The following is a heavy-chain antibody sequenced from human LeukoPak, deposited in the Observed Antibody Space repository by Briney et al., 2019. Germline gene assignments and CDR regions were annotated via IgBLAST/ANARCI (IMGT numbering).Heavy chain of an antibody. CDR1: GFTFSSYA. V-gene: IGHV3-30-3*01. D-gene: IGHD5-18*01. CDR3: AHLWIQLFDPFDY. CDR2: ISYDGSNK. Sequence: PGGSLRLSCAASGFTFSSYAMHWVRQAPGKGLEWVAVISYDGSNKYYADSVKGRFTISRDNSKNTLYLQMNSLRAEDTAVYYCAHLWIQLFDPFDYWGQGTLVTVSS. J-gene: IGHJ4*02.